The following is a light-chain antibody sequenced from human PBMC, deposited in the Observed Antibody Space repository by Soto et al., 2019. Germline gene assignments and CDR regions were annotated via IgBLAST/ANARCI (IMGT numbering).Light chain of an antibody. J-gene: IGKJ1*01. CDR3: QQYYSTPT. CDR2: WAS. CDR1: QSVLYSSNNKNY. Sequence: DIVMTQSHDSLAVSLGERATINCKSSQSVLYSSNNKNYLAWYQQKPGQPPKLLIYWASTRESGVPDRFSGSGSGTDFTLTISSLQAEDVAVYYCQQYYSTPTFGQRAKV. V-gene: IGKV4-1*01.